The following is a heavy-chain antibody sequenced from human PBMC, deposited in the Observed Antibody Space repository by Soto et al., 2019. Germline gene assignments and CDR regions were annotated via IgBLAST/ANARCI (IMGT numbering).Heavy chain of an antibody. CDR3: TRGGNSGWTRPYYFDY. CDR2: INSDGSST. J-gene: IGHJ4*02. V-gene: IGHV3-74*01. CDR1: GFTFSSYG. Sequence: EVQVVESGGGLVQPGGSLRLSCAASGFTFSSYGMQWVRQAPGKGLVWVSRINSDGSSTNYRDSVKGRFTISRDNSKNQVYLQVDSLRAEDSAVYYCTRGGNSGWTRPYYFDYWGQGILVTVSS. D-gene: IGHD6-19*01.